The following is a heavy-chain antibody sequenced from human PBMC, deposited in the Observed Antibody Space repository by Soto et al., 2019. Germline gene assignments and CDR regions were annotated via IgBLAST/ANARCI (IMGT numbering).Heavy chain of an antibody. J-gene: IGHJ4*02. CDR3: ASLPQPRRLSGYDVFDY. CDR2: IIPILGIA. CDR1: GGTFSSYT. Sequence: GASVKVSCKASGGTFSSYTISWVRQAPGQGLEWMGRIIPILGIANYAQKFQGRVTITADKSTSTAYMELSSLRSEDTAVYYCASLPQPRRLSGYDVFDYWGQGTLVTVSS. D-gene: IGHD5-12*01. V-gene: IGHV1-69*02.